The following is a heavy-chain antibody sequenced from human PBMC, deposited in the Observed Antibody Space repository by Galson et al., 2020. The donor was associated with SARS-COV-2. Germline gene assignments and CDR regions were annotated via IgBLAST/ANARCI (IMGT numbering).Heavy chain of an antibody. CDR3: ARAQRGYSDHCDY. Sequence: SETLSLTCTVSGGSISSGSYYWSWIRQPAGKGLEWNGRIYTSGNTNYNPSLKSRVTISADTSKSQFSLKLSSVTAADTAVYSCARAQRGYSDHCDYWGQGTLVTVSS. D-gene: IGHD5-18*01. V-gene: IGHV4-61*02. CDR1: GGSISSGSYY. CDR2: IYTSGNT. J-gene: IGHJ4*02.